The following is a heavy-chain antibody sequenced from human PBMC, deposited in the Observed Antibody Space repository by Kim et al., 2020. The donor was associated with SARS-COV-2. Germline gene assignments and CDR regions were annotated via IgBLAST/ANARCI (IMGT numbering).Heavy chain of an antibody. V-gene: IGHV3-33*05. CDR2: ISYDGSNK. CDR1: GFTFSSYG. D-gene: IGHD3-10*01. CDR3: ARENYGSGSYGFYYYYGMDV. J-gene: IGHJ6*02. Sequence: GGSLRLSCAASGFTFSSYGMHWVRQAPGKGLEWVAVISYDGSNKYYADSVKGRFTISRDNSKNTLYLQMNSLRAEDTAVYYCARENYGSGSYGFYYYYGMDVWGQGTTVTVSS.